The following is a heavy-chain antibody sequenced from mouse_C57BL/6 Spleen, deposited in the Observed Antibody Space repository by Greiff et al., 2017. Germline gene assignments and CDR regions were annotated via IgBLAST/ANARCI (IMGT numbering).Heavy chain of an antibody. Sequence: EVKLVESGGGLVQPGGSLSLSCAASGFTFTDYYMSWVRQPPGKALEWLGFIRNKANGYTTEYSASVKGRLTISRGNSQRILYLQMNALRAEASATYYWERYDYPGAMDYWGQGTSVTVSS. J-gene: IGHJ4*01. V-gene: IGHV7-3*01. CDR3: ERYDYPGAMDY. CDR2: IRNKANGYTT. D-gene: IGHD5-5*01. CDR1: GFTFTDYY.